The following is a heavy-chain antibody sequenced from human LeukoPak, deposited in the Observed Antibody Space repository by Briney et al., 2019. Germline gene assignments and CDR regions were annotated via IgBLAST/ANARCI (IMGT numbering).Heavy chain of an antibody. V-gene: IGHV1-18*01. Sequence: ASVKVSCKASGYTFINYGISWVRQAPEQGLEWIGWISANSGNTKFAQKVQGRITMTTDTSTSTAYMELRSLRSDDTAIYYCARDRHYDASTVFDPWGQGTLVTVSS. J-gene: IGHJ5*02. CDR3: ARDRHYDASTVFDP. CDR1: GYTFINYG. D-gene: IGHD3-3*01. CDR2: ISANSGNT.